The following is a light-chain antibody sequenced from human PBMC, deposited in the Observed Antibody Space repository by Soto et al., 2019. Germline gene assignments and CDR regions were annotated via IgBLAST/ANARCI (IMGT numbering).Light chain of an antibody. Sequence: QSVLTQPPSASGTPGQRVTISCSGGSSNIGSNTVNWYQQLPGTAPKLLIYSDNQRPSGVPDRFSGSKSGTSASLAISGLQCEDEADYYCAAWDDSLNGYVFGTGTKLTVL. CDR2: SDN. CDR1: SSNIGSNT. V-gene: IGLV1-44*01. CDR3: AAWDDSLNGYV. J-gene: IGLJ1*01.